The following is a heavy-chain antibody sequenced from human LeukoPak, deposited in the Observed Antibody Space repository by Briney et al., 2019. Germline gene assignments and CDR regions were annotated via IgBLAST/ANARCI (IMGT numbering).Heavy chain of an antibody. CDR2: ISGGGSRT. Sequence: GGSLRLSCAASGFSFSSYAINWVRQAPGKGLEWVSGISGGGSRTDYGDSVKGRFTISRDNAKNTLYLQMNGLRAEDTAVYYCAKGHISGYYIVSFDFWGQGTPVTVSS. V-gene: IGHV3-23*01. D-gene: IGHD3-3*01. CDR1: GFSFSSYA. CDR3: AKGHISGYYIVSFDF. J-gene: IGHJ4*02.